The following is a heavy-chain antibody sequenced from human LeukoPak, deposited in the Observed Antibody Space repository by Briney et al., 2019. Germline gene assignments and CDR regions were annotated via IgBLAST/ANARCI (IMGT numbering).Heavy chain of an antibody. J-gene: IGHJ4*02. Sequence: SETLSLTCTVSGVSIFSSYWNWVRQPPGKGLEWIGYVHYSGSTNYNPSLKSRVTISVNTSKSQFSLKLSSATAADTAVYYCATGRSIRYFDYWGQGTLLTVSS. CDR3: ATGRSIRYFDY. CDR2: VHYSGST. CDR1: GVSIFSSY. D-gene: IGHD3-9*01. V-gene: IGHV4-59*12.